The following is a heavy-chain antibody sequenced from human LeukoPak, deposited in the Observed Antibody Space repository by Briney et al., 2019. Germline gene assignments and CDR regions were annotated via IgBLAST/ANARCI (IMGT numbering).Heavy chain of an antibody. J-gene: IGHJ1*01. CDR3: AATFVETSVVVAASYFHH. D-gene: IGHD2-15*01. CDR1: GGSIRSSSHY. V-gene: IGHV4-39*01. CDR2: ISYSGST. Sequence: SETLSLTCTVSGGSIRSSSHYWGWIRQPPGKGLEWIGSISYSGSTYYNPSLKSRVTISVDTSKNQFSLKLNSVTAADTAVYYCAATFVETSVVVAASYFHHWGQGTLVTVSS.